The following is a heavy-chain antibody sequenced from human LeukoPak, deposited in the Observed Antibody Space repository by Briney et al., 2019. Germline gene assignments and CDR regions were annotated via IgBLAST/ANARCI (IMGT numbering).Heavy chain of an antibody. D-gene: IGHD6-19*01. CDR2: IYTSGST. Sequence: SETLSLTCTVSGGSISSYYWSWLRQPPGKGLEWIGYIYTSGSTNYNPSLKSRVTISVDTSKNQFSLKLSSVTAADTAVYYCARHSSGWYNWFDPWGQGTLVTVSS. CDR3: ARHSSGWYNWFDP. V-gene: IGHV4-4*09. CDR1: GGSISSYY. J-gene: IGHJ5*02.